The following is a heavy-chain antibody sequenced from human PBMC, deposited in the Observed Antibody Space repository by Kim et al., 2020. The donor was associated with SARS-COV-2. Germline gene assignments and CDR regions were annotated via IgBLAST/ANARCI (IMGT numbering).Heavy chain of an antibody. Sequence: GGSLRLSCAASSFSLSSFAAHWVRQAPGKGLEWVALISYDGNNKYYAYSVKARFTIFRDNTKNVVYLQMNNLRGEDTAVYYCGSGSIAVAGPIDDWGRGTLIPVSS. D-gene: IGHD6-19*01. CDR1: SFSLSSFA. J-gene: IGHJ4*02. V-gene: IGHV3-30*04. CDR2: ISYDGNNK. CDR3: GSGSIAVAGPIDD.